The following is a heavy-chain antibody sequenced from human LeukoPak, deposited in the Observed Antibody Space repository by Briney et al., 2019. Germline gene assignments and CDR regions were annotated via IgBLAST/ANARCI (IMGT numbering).Heavy chain of an antibody. Sequence: NPSETLSLTCTVSGGSISGYYWSWIRHPPGKGLEWIGYIYYSGSTNYNPSLKSRVTISVDTSKNQFSLKLSSVTAADTAVYYCARSRGYSYGYYFDYWGQGTLVTVSS. V-gene: IGHV4-59*01. J-gene: IGHJ4*02. CDR3: ARSRGYSYGYYFDY. CDR1: GGSISGYY. D-gene: IGHD5-18*01. CDR2: IYYSGST.